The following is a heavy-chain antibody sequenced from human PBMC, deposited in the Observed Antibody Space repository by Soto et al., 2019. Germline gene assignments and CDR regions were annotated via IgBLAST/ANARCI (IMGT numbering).Heavy chain of an antibody. CDR3: ASPVGTTDWGMDV. D-gene: IGHD1-1*01. V-gene: IGHV4-39*01. J-gene: IGHJ6*02. CDR1: GVSISSSSYY. Sequence: XETLSLTCTVSGVSISSSSYYWGWIRQPPGKGLEWIGSIYYSGSTYYNPSLKSRVTISVDTSKNQFSLKLSSVTAADTAVYYCASPVGTTDWGMDVWGQGTTVTVSS. CDR2: IYYSGST.